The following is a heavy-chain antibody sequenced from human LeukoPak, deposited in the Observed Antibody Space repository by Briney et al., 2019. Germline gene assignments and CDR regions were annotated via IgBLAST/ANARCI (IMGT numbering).Heavy chain of an antibody. CDR3: ARDGTYYYDSSGYYSFDY. D-gene: IGHD3-22*01. CDR1: GFTFSSYT. V-gene: IGHV3-21*01. CDR2: ISSSSSYK. Sequence: PGGPLRFSGAASGFTFSSYTMNWVRQAQGKGLNWVSSISSSSSYKYYADSVKGRFTISRDNAKNSLYLQMNSLRAEDTAVYYCARDGTYYYDSSGYYSFDYWGQGTLVTVSS. J-gene: IGHJ4*02.